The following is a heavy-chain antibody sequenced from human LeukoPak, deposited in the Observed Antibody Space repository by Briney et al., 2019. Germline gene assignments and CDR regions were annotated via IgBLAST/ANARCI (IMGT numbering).Heavy chain of an antibody. Sequence: GGPLRPSCIASGFSFSTYAMSWVRQAPGRGLEWVSSVSGPGATTWYAESVKGRFTISRDNSKNTLYLQMNSLRAEDTAVYYCAKDRYGDYDYYYYMDVWGKGTTVTVSS. J-gene: IGHJ6*03. CDR1: GFSFSTYA. CDR2: VSGPGATT. CDR3: AKDRYGDYDYYYYMDV. V-gene: IGHV3-23*01. D-gene: IGHD4-17*01.